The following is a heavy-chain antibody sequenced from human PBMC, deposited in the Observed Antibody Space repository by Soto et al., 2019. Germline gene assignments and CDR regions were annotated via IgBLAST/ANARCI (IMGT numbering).Heavy chain of an antibody. D-gene: IGHD6-6*01. CDR3: ARRGLVRYYYYGMDV. J-gene: IGHJ6*02. Sequence: GESLKISCKGSGYSFTSYWIGWVRQMPGKGLEWMGIIYPGDSGTRYSPSFQGQVTISADKSISTAYLQWSSLKASDTAMYYCARRGLVRYYYYGMDVWGQGTTVTVSS. V-gene: IGHV5-51*01. CDR1: GYSFTSYW. CDR2: IYPGDSGT.